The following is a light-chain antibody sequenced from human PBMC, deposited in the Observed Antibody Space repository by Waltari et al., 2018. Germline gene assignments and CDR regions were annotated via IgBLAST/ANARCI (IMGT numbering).Light chain of an antibody. CDR2: EEN. CDR3: QSFDSSHVV. J-gene: IGLJ2*01. V-gene: IGLV6-57*03. Sequence: FMLTQPHSVSESPGKTLTLSSPRRSRNISADYVHGYQQRPGSAPTKLLYEENQRPSGVPDRFSGSIDSSSNSASLIISGLKAEDEADYYCQSFDSSHVVFGGGTKLTVL. CDR1: SRNISADY.